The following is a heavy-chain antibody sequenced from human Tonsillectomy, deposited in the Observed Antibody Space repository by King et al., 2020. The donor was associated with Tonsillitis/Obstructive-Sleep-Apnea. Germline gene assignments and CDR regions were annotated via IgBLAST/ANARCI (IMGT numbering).Heavy chain of an antibody. J-gene: IGHJ3*02. CDR3: ARDSDDAFDI. Sequence: VQLVESGGGLVKPGGSLRLSCAASGFTFSSYSMNWVRQAPGKGLEWVSSISTGSSYIYHADSVKGRFTISRDNAKNSLYLQMNSLRAEDTAVYYCARDSDDAFDIWGLGKMVTVSS. CDR1: GFTFSSYS. CDR2: ISTGSSYI. V-gene: IGHV3-21*01.